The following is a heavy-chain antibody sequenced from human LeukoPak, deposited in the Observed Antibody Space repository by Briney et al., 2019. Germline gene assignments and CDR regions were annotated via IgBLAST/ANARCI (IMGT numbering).Heavy chain of an antibody. Sequence: SETLSLTCTVSGGSMDNHYWTWIRQPPGKGLELIGHIYSSGTTAYTPSLKSRVTMSIDTSKNQFSLNVFSVTAADSAVYYCARFNSGCSEASCYVHYWGQGTLVTVSS. CDR2: IYSSGTT. CDR1: GGSMDNHY. J-gene: IGHJ4*02. V-gene: IGHV4-59*11. CDR3: ARFNSGCSEASCYVHY. D-gene: IGHD2-2*01.